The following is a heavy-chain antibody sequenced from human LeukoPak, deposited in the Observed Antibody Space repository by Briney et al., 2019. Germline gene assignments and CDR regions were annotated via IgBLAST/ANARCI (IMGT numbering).Heavy chain of an antibody. CDR3: ARVGVTRFLEWLPCGMDV. D-gene: IGHD3-3*01. CDR1: GFTFSSYW. V-gene: IGHV3-7*01. J-gene: IGHJ6*02. Sequence: GGSLRLSCAASGFTFSSYWMSWVRQAPGKGLEWVANIKQDGSEKYYVDSVKGRFTISRDNAKNSLYLQMNSLRAEDTAVYYCARVGVTRFLEWLPCGMDVWGQGTTVTVSS. CDR2: IKQDGSEK.